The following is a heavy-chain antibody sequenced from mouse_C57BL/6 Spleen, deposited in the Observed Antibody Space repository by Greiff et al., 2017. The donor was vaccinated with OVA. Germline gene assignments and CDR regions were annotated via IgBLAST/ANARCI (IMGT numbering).Heavy chain of an antibody. D-gene: IGHD2-5*01. CDR2: INPSTGGT. J-gene: IGHJ4*01. CDR3: ASYYSNYEGYAMDY. Sequence: EVQLQQSGPELVKPGASVKISCKASGYSFTGYYMNWVKQSPEKSLEWIGEINPSTGGTTYNQKFKAKATLTVDKSSSTAYMQLKSLTSEDSAVYYYASYYSNYEGYAMDYWGQGTSVTVSS. V-gene: IGHV1-42*01. CDR1: GYSFTGYY.